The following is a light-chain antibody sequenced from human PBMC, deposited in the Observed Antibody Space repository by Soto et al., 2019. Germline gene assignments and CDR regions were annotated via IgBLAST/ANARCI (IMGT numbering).Light chain of an antibody. CDR1: QGISTY. J-gene: IGKJ1*01. Sequence: DIQLTQSPSFLSASVGDRVTITCRASQGISTYLAWYQQKPGKAPKLLIYAASTLQSGVPSRFSGSGSGTEFTLTISSLQPDDFATYYCQYYNSYSEAFGQGTKVDIK. CDR3: QYYNSYSEA. CDR2: AAS. V-gene: IGKV1-9*01.